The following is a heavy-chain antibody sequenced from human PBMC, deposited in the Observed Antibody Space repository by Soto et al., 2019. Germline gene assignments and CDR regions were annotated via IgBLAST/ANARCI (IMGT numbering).Heavy chain of an antibody. Sequence: QVKLVQSGAEVKKPGASVRVSCKASGYTFTSYGISWVRKAPGQGLEWMGWISDYNGNTNYAQKFQGRVTMTTDTSTSTAYIELRSLKSDDTGMYFCARASTGCLQSADWGQGTLVTVSS. V-gene: IGHV1-18*01. CDR1: GYTFTSYG. J-gene: IGHJ4*02. D-gene: IGHD4-4*01. CDR3: ARASTGCLQSAD. CDR2: ISDYNGNT.